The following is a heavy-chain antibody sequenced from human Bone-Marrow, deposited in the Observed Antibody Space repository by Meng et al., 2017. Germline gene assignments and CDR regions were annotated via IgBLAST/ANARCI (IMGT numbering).Heavy chain of an antibody. D-gene: IGHD5/OR15-5a*01. J-gene: IGHJ6*02. V-gene: IGHV3-73*01. CDR3: TRLSVAYYYYYAMSV. CDR2: IRSKADSYAT. Sequence: GGSLRLSCAVSGVSFSDSDIHWVRQAPGKGLEGVGRIRSKADSYATAYAASVRGRFTISRDDSKNTAYLQMNSLKIEDTAVYYCTRLSVAYYYYYAMSVWGQGTTVTVSS. CDR1: GVSFSDSD.